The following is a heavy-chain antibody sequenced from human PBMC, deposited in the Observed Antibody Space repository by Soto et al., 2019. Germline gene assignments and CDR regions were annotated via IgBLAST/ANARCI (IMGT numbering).Heavy chain of an antibody. D-gene: IGHD4-17*01. V-gene: IGHV4-30-2*01. Sequence: QLQLQESGSGLVKPSQTLSLTCAVSGGSISSGGYSWSWIRQPPGKGLEWSGYIYHSGSTYYNPSLKSRVTISVDRSKNQFSLKLSSVTAADTAVYYCARGYGGNSDYYYGMDVWGQGTTVTVSS. CDR3: ARGYGGNSDYYYGMDV. CDR1: GGSISSGGYS. J-gene: IGHJ6*02. CDR2: IYHSGST.